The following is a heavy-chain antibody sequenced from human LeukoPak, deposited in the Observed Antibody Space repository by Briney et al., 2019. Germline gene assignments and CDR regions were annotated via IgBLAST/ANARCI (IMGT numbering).Heavy chain of an antibody. J-gene: IGHJ4*02. CDR1: GFTFSSYA. V-gene: IGHV3-23*01. D-gene: IGHD3-3*01. Sequence: GGSLRLSCAASGFTFSSYAMSWVRQAPGKGLEWVSAISGSGGSTYYADSVKGWFTISRDNSKNTLYLQMNSLRAEDTAVYYCAKIKDFWSGYYPYWGQGTQVTVSS. CDR3: AKIKDFWSGYYPY. CDR2: ISGSGGST.